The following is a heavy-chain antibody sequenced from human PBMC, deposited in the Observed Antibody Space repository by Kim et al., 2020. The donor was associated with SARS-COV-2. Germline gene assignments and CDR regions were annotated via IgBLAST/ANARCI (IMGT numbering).Heavy chain of an antibody. CDR2: ISSNGGST. J-gene: IGHJ6*02. CDR1: GFTFSSYA. D-gene: IGHD5-12*01. CDR3: VKGGYSGHEGYYYYGMDV. Sequence: GGSLRLSCSASGFTFSSYAMHWVRQAPGKGLEYVSAISSNGGSTYYADSVKGRFTISRDNSKNTLYLQMSSLRAEDTAVYYCVKGGYSGHEGYYYYGMDVWGQGTNVTVSS. V-gene: IGHV3-64D*06.